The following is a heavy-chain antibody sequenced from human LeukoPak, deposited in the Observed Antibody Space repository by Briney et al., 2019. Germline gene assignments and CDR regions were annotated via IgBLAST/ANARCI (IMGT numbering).Heavy chain of an antibody. Sequence: GESLRISCKGAGCTFFSHWVAWGRRMPGKGGEWMGIIYPGDSDTRYSPSFEGHVSISAHKSLPPAYLQWTSLKPSDTAMYYCARGVTPDVVVEPATSFDYWAQGTLVTVSS. CDR1: GCTFFSHW. D-gene: IGHD2-21*01. CDR2: IYPGDSDT. CDR3: ARGVTPDVVVEPATSFDY. V-gene: IGHV5-51*01. J-gene: IGHJ4*02.